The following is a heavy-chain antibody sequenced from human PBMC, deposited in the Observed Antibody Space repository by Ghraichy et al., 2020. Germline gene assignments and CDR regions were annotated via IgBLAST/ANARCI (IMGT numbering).Heavy chain of an antibody. CDR1: GYTFTAYY. CDR3: ARDQCGSSSCPFFNY. CDR2: IHPNVGAT. D-gene: IGHD6-6*01. V-gene: IGHV1-2*02. Sequence: ASVKVSCRASGYTFTAYYIHWVRQAPGQGLEWMGWIHPNVGATNYAQKFQGRVTLTRDTSISTAYMELSSLRSDDTAVYYCARDQCGSSSCPFFNYWGQGTQVTVSS. J-gene: IGHJ4*02.